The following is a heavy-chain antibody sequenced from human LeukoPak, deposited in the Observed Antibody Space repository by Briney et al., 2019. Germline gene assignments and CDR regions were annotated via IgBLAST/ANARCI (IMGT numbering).Heavy chain of an antibody. J-gene: IGHJ4*02. CDR3: VKRSGSVYYFDC. V-gene: IGHV3-64D*06. Sequence: GGSLRLTCSASGFTFSTYAMYWVRQAPGKGLEYVSGISSNGGSTFYADSVKDRFTISRDNSKNTLFLQMSSLRPEDRAVYYCVKRSGSVYYFDCWGQGTLVTVSS. CDR2: ISSNGGST. CDR1: GFTFSTYA. D-gene: IGHD1-26*01.